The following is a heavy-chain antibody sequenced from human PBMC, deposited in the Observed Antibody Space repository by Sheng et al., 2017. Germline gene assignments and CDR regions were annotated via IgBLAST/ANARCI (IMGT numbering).Heavy chain of an antibody. V-gene: IGHV3-21*01. Sequence: EVQLVESGGGLVKPGGSLRLSCAASGFTFSSYSMNWVRQAPGKGLEWVSSISSSSSYIYYADSVKGRFTISRDNAKNSLYLQMNSLRAEDTAVYYCARGRSGYDLENPGDYWGQGTLVTVSS. J-gene: IGHJ4*02. CDR1: GFTFSSYS. CDR2: ISSSSSYI. CDR3: ARGRSGYDLENPGDY. D-gene: IGHD5-12*01.